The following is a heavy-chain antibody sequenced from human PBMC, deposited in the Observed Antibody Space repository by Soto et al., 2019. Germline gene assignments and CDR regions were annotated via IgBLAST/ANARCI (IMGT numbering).Heavy chain of an antibody. J-gene: IGHJ4*02. CDR1: GGSISSSGFY. D-gene: IGHD6-13*01. CDR2: SYYSGST. V-gene: IGHV4-31*03. CDR3: ARSAAGTWVYFDF. Sequence: QVQLQESGPGLVKPSQTLSLTCTVSGGSISSSGFYWSWIRQHPGKGLEWIGYSYYSGSTYYNPSXXXRXXTSVDTSKNQFSLKLSSVTAADTAVYYCARSAAGTWVYFDFWGQGTLVTVSS.